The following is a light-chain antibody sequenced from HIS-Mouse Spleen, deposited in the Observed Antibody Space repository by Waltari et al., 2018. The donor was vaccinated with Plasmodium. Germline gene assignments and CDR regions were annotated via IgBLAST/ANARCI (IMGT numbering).Light chain of an antibody. V-gene: IGKV3-15*01. J-gene: IGKJ1*01. CDR1: QSVRSN. CDR3: QQYNNWPRGT. CDR2: GAS. Sequence: EIVMTQSPATLSVSPGERATLSCRASQSVRSNLAWYQQKPGQSPRLLIYGASTRATGIPDRFSGSGSGTEFTLTISSMQSEDFAVYYCQQYNNWPRGTFGQGTKVEIK.